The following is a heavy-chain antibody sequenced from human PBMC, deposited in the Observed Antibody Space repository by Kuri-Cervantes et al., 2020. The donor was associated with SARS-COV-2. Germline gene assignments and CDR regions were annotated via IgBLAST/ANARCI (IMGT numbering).Heavy chain of an antibody. CDR3: AKDSGYYDSSGYYRY. J-gene: IGHJ4*02. Sequence: GESLKISCAASGFTFSSYWMSWVRQAPGKGLEWVANIKQDGSEKYYVDSVKGRFTISRDNSKNALYLQMNSLRAEDTAVYYCAKDSGYYDSSGYYRYWGQGTLVTVSS. CDR1: GFTFSSYW. D-gene: IGHD3-22*01. CDR2: IKQDGSEK. V-gene: IGHV3-7*01.